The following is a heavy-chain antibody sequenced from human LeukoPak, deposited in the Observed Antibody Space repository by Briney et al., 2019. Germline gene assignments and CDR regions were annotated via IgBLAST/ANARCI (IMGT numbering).Heavy chain of an antibody. CDR2: IIPIFGTA. V-gene: IGHV1-69*13. CDR1: GGTVSSYA. J-gene: IGHJ6*02. D-gene: IGHD2-8*01. CDR3: ARMVYAIPYYYYGMDV. Sequence: ASVKLSCKASGGTVSSYAISWVRQAPGQGLEWMGGIIPIFGTANYAQKFQGRVTITADESTSTAYMELSSLRSEDTAVYYCARMVYAIPYYYYGMDVWGQGTTVTVSS.